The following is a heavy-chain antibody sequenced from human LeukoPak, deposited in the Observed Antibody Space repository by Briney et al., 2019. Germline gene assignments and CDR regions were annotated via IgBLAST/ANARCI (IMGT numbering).Heavy chain of an antibody. Sequence: GGSLTLSCAASASTFSGNWMHWVRQAPGKGLEWEASIDQHGRDKYFLDSVKGRFTISRDNSKSSLYLQMNSLRAEDTAVYYCVRGSGWFFGFWGQGSLVTVSS. CDR3: VRGSGWFFGF. J-gene: IGHJ4*02. V-gene: IGHV3-7*01. D-gene: IGHD6-19*01. CDR2: IDQHGRDK. CDR1: ASTFSGNW.